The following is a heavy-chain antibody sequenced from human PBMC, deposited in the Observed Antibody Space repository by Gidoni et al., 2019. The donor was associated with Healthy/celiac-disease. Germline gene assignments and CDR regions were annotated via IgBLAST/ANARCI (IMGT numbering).Heavy chain of an antibody. CDR1: GYTFTGYY. J-gene: IGHJ5*02. D-gene: IGHD3-22*01. V-gene: IGHV1-2*02. CDR2: INPNSVGT. CDR3: ARAQVVEGWFDP. Sequence: QVQLVQSGAEVKKPGASVKVACKASGYTFTGYYMHLVRQAPGQGLEWMGWINPNSVGTNYAQKFQGRVTMTRDTSISTAYMELSRLRSDDTAVYYCARAQVVEGWFDPWGQGTLVTVSS.